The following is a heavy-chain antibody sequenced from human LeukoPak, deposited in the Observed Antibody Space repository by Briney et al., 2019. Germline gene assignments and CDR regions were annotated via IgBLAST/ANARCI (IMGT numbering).Heavy chain of an antibody. Sequence: SETLSLTCAVYGGSFSGYYWSWIRQPPGKGLEWIGEINHSGSTNYNPSLKSRVTISVDTSKNQFSLKLSSVTAADTAVYYCARLLVVPAAWNYYYYYYMDVWGKGTTVTVSS. CDR3: ARLLVVPAAWNYYYYYYMDV. J-gene: IGHJ6*03. V-gene: IGHV4-34*01. CDR1: GGSFSGYY. D-gene: IGHD2-2*01. CDR2: INHSGST.